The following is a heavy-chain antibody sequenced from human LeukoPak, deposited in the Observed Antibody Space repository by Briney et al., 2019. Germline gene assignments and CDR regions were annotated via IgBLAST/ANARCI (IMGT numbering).Heavy chain of an antibody. CDR2: INPNSGGT. CDR3: ARDHAIYGGNSGLADAFDI. CDR1: GYTFTGYY. V-gene: IGHV1-2*02. J-gene: IGHJ3*02. D-gene: IGHD4-23*01. Sequence: ASVKVSCKASGYTFTGYYMHWVRQAPGQGLEWMGWINPNSGGTNYAQKFQGRVTMTRDTSISTAYMELSRLRSDDTAVYYCARDHAIYGGNSGLADAFDIWGQGTMVTVSS.